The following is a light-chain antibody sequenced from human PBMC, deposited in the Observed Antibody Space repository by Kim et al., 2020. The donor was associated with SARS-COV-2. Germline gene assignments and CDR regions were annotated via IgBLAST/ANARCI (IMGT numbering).Light chain of an antibody. V-gene: IGLV3-19*01. CDR2: GKN. CDR1: SLRSYY. J-gene: IGLJ3*02. Sequence: SSELTQDPAVSVALGQTVRITCQGDSLRSYYASWYQQKPGQAPILVIYGKNNRPSGISDRFSGSSPGNTASLTITWAQAEDEADYYCNSRDSSGNHWVFGGGTQLTVL. CDR3: NSRDSSGNHWV.